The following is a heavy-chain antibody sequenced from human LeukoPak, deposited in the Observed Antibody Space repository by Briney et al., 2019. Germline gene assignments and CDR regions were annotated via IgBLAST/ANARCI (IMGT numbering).Heavy chain of an antibody. CDR3: ASLRSVVTPSKKYYYMDV. J-gene: IGHJ6*03. Sequence: SQTLSLTCTVSGGSISSGDYYWSWIRQPPGKGLEWIGHIYYSGSTYYNPSLKSRITISVDTSKNQFSLKLSSVTAADTAVYYCASLRSVVTPSKKYYYMDVWGKGTTVTVSS. V-gene: IGHV4-30-4*08. D-gene: IGHD4-23*01. CDR1: GGSISSGDYY. CDR2: IYYSGST.